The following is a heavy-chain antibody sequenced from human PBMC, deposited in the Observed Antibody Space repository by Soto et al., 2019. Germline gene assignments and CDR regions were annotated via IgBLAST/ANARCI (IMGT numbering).Heavy chain of an antibody. V-gene: IGHV4-30-2*03. J-gene: IGHJ4*02. CDR1: GGSISSGGYS. Sequence: SETLSLTCAVSGGSISSGGYSWSWIRQPPGKGLEWIGSISYSGSTNYNPSLQSRVTISLDTSKDQFSLNLTSVTAADTAVYYCATHLLVSSGWYPGNYWGQGTLVTVSS. CDR2: ISYSGST. D-gene: IGHD6-19*01. CDR3: ATHLLVSSGWYPGNY.